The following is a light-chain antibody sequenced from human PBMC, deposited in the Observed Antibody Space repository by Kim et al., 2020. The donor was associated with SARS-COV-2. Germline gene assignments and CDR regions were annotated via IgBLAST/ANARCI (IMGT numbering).Light chain of an antibody. J-gene: IGKJ2*01. CDR2: AAS. Sequence: SASVGDRVTITCRASQAISYALAWYQQKPGTAPKVLVYAASKLQTGVPSRFSGSGSGTDYTLTISSLQPEDFATYYRQQYYNAPYSFGQGTKLEI. V-gene: IGKV1-NL1*01. CDR3: QQYYNAPYS. CDR1: QAISYA.